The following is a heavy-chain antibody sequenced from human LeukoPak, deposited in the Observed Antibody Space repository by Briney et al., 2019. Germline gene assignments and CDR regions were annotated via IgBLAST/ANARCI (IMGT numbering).Heavy chain of an antibody. CDR1: GFTFSSYS. D-gene: IGHD7-27*01. CDR3: ARDRLGISDY. J-gene: IGHJ4*02. CDR2: ISSSSSTI. Sequence: GGSLRLSCAASGFTFSSYSMNWVRQAPGKGLEWVSYISSSSSTIYYADSVKGRFTISRDNAKNSLYLQMNGLRDEDTAVYYCARDRLGISDYWGQGTLVTVSS. V-gene: IGHV3-48*02.